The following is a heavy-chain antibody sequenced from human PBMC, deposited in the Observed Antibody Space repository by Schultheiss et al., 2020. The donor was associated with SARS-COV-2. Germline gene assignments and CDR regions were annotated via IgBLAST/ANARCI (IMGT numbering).Heavy chain of an antibody. CDR2: ISSSSSYI. J-gene: IGHJ6*02. V-gene: IGHV3-21*04. CDR3: AKDRVQWLLPKGGYYYYYGMDV. Sequence: GGSLRLSCAASGFTFSSYSMNWVRQAPGKGLEWVSSISSSSSYIYYADSVKGRFTISRDNAKNSLYLQMNSLRAEDTAVYYCAKDRVQWLLPKGGYYYYYGMDVWGQGTTVTVSS. CDR1: GFTFSSYS. D-gene: IGHD6-19*01.